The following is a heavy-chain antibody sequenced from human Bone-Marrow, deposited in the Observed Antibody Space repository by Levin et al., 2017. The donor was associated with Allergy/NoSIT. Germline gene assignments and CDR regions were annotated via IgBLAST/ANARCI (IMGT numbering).Heavy chain of an antibody. CDR3: ARALVLGDINNWFDP. J-gene: IGHJ5*02. CDR1: GGSFSNYA. Sequence: SVKVSCKASGGSFSNYAISWVRQAPGQGLVWMGGIIPVYGTPKYAQTFQGRITITADDSRSTVYMELNSLKSEDTAVYYCARALVLGDINNWFDPWGQGTLVTVSS. CDR2: IIPVYGTP. V-gene: IGHV1-69*13. D-gene: IGHD3-10*01.